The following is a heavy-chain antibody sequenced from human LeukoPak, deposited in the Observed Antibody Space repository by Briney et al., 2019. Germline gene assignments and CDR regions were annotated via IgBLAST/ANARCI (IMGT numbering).Heavy chain of an antibody. CDR1: GFTFSDYY. Sequence: GGSLRLSCAASGFTFSDYYMSWIRQAPGRGLEGVSYISSSGSTIYYADSVKGRFTISRDNAKNSLYLQMNSLRAEDTAVYYCASRFGYSYAKGVDYWGQGTLVTVSS. J-gene: IGHJ4*02. V-gene: IGHV3-11*04. CDR3: ASRFGYSYAKGVDY. CDR2: ISSSGSTI. D-gene: IGHD5-18*01.